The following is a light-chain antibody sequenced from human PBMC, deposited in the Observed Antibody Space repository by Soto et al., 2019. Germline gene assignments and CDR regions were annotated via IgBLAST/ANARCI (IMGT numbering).Light chain of an antibody. J-gene: IGLJ2*01. CDR3: QSFDSSLSGHVI. V-gene: IGLV1-40*01. CDR1: SPNIGAGFD. Sequence: QSVLTQPPSVSGAPGQRVTISCTGSSPNIGAGFDVHWYQQLPGTAPKLLIYRNNIRASGVPDRFSGSRSGTSASLAITGXXXXXXXDYYCQSFDSSLSGHVIFGGGTKLTVL. CDR2: RNN.